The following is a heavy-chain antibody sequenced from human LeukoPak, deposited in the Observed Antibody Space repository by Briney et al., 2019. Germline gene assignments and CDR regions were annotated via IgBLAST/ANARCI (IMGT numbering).Heavy chain of an antibody. V-gene: IGHV4-59*12. CDR1: GGSISSYY. J-gene: IGHJ4*02. Sequence: SETLSLTCTVSGGSISSYYWSWLRQPPGKGLEWIGYIYYSGSTNYNPSLKSRVTISVDTSKNQFSLKLSSVTAADTAVYYCARFCRSTSCRPPPFDYWGQGTLVTVSS. D-gene: IGHD2-2*01. CDR3: ARFCRSTSCRPPPFDY. CDR2: IYYSGST.